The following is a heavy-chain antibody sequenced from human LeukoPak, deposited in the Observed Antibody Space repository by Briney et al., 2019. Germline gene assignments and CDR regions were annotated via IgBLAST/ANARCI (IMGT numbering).Heavy chain of an antibody. V-gene: IGHV3-7*01. Sequence: WGALTLSCAASGFTYSRSWKSSVRQAPGKGLEWVATIKEDGSEKYNVDSVKGRFTISRDNDKNSLYLQMNRLRADDTAVYHCARKLYYYDTSPAGWSDPWGQGTLVTASS. J-gene: IGHJ5*02. CDR1: GFTYSRSW. CDR2: IKEDGSEK. CDR3: ARKLYYYDTSPAGWSDP. D-gene: IGHD3-22*01.